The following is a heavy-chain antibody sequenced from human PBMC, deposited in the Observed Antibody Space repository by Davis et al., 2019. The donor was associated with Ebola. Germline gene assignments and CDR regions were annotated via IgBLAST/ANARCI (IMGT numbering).Heavy chain of an antibody. CDR3: ARGRYSYGYFDY. Sequence: SETLSLTCAVYGGSFSGYYWSWICQPPGKGLEWIGEINHSGSTYYNPSLESRVTISLDTSKNQFSLKLSSVTAADTAVYYCARGRYSYGYFDYWGQGTLVTVSP. CDR2: INHSGST. J-gene: IGHJ4*02. CDR1: GGSFSGYY. V-gene: IGHV4-34*01. D-gene: IGHD5-18*01.